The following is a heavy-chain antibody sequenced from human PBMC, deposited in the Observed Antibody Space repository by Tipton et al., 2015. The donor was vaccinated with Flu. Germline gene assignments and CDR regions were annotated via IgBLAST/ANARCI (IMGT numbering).Heavy chain of an antibody. CDR1: GGSISSYY. CDR3: ARVEGGHTPGYYYYYYYYMDV. D-gene: IGHD1-1*01. J-gene: IGHJ6*03. V-gene: IGHV4-59*01. Sequence: TLSLTCTVSGGSISSYYWSWIRQPPGKGLEWIGYIYYSGSTNYNPSLKSRVTISVDTSKNQFSLKLSSVTAADTAVYYCARVEGGHTPGYYYYYYYYMDVWGKGTTVTVSS. CDR2: IYYSGST.